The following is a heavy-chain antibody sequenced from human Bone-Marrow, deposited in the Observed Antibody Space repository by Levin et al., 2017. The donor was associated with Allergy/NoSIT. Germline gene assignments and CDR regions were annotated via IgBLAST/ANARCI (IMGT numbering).Heavy chain of an antibody. J-gene: IGHJ4*02. CDR1: GFTFRHYT. Sequence: PGGSLRLSCAASGFTFRHYTMNWVRQAPGKGLEWVSCITSSGDSTYYADSVKGRFTISRDNAKNSLYLQLNLLRDEDTAMYYCARDPARGYYDSSGYSGDHWGQGTLVTVSS. CDR3: ARDPARGYYDSSGYSGDH. V-gene: IGHV3-48*02. D-gene: IGHD3-22*01. CDR2: ITSSGDST.